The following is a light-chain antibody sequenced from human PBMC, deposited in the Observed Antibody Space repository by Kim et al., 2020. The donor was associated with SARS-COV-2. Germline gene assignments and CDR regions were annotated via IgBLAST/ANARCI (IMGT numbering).Light chain of an antibody. V-gene: IGKV1-12*01. J-gene: IGKJ4*01. CDR3: QQAHSFPVT. Sequence: ASVGYRVSITCRASQGISSYLAWYQQKPGRAPKLLIYSASSLQRGVPSRFSGSGSGTDFSLTISSLQPEDSATYYCQQAHSFPVTFGGGTKVYIK. CDR1: QGISSY. CDR2: SAS.